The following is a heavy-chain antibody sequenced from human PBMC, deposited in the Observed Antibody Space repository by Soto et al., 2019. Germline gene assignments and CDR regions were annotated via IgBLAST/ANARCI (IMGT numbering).Heavy chain of an antibody. Sequence: EVQLVESGGGLVQPGGSLRLSCAASGFSFSTYWMHWVRQGPGKGLVWVSRIDHDGRSTSYADSVKGRFTISRDNAKNTLSLQMSSLTVEDTGVYYCVRKAGASYMPAEYFQHWGQGTLVTVSS. CDR2: IDHDGRST. CDR3: VRKAGASYMPAEYFQH. J-gene: IGHJ1*01. CDR1: GFSFSTYW. V-gene: IGHV3-74*01. D-gene: IGHD2-2*01.